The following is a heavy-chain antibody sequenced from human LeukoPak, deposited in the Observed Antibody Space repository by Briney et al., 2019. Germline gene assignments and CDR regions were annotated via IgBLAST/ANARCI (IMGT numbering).Heavy chain of an antibody. CDR2: IKPDGGEK. D-gene: IGHD3-10*01. CDR3: VRGSSGTVVRGVAWAWFDP. Sequence: GGSLRLSCIASGFTFSTYWMTWVRQAPGQGLEWVANIKPDGGEKYFVDSVKGRFTISRDNAKNSLYLQMNSLRADDTAVYYCVRGSSGTVVRGVAWAWFDPWGQGTPVTVSS. J-gene: IGHJ5*02. V-gene: IGHV3-7*03. CDR1: GFTFSTYW.